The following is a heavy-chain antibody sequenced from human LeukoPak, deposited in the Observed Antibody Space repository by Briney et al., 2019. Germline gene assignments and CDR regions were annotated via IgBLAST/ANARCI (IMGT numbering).Heavy chain of an antibody. CDR2: ISSSSSYI. D-gene: IGHD2-15*01. CDR1: GFTFSSYS. J-gene: IGHJ4*02. V-gene: IGHV3-21*01. Sequence: GGSLRLSCAASGFTFSSYSMNWVRQAPGKGLEWVSSISSSSSYIYYADSVKGRFTISRDNAKNTLYLQMNSLRAEDTALYFCAGGLVGCSGGSCCPTDYWGQGTLVTVSS. CDR3: AGGLVGCSGGSCCPTDY.